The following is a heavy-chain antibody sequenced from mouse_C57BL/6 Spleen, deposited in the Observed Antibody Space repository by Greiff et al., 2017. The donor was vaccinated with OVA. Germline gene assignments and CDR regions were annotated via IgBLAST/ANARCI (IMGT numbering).Heavy chain of an antibody. CDR3: GRPESSGYMFAY. J-gene: IGHJ3*01. CDR2: IRSKSNNYAT. CDR1: GFSFNTYA. D-gene: IGHD3-2*02. Sequence: EVKLVESGGGLVQPKGSLKLSCAASGFSFNTYAMNWVRQAPGKGLEWVARIRSKSNNYATYYADTVKDRFTISRDDSESMLYLQMNNLKTEDTAMYYCGRPESSGYMFAYWGQGTLVTVSA. V-gene: IGHV10-1*01.